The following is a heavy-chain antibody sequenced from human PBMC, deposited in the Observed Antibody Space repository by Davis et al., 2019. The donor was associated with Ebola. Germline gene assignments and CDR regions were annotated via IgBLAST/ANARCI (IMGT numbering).Heavy chain of an antibody. CDR1: GGSLSGYS. V-gene: IGHV4-34*01. CDR3: ARGYSGNPIAY. D-gene: IGHD4-23*01. J-gene: IGHJ4*02. Sequence: MPSETLSLTCAVYGGSLSGYSWSWIRQPPGKGLEWIGEINHSGSTNYNPSLKSRVTLSVGTSKNHFSLRLNSVTAADTAVYYCARGYSGNPIAYWGQGTLVTVSS. CDR2: INHSGST.